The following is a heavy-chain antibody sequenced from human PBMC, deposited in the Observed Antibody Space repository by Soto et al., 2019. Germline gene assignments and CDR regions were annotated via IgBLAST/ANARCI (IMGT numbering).Heavy chain of an antibody. J-gene: IGHJ5*02. D-gene: IGHD6-6*01. CDR1: GYTFTSYG. CDR2: ISAYNGNT. V-gene: IGHV1-18*01. CDR3: ARDEGWGYSSSYALGNHWFDP. Sequence: QVQLVQSGAEVKKPGASVKVSCKASGYTFTSYGISWVRQAPGQGLEWMGWISAYNGNTNYAQKLQVRVTMTTDTSTSTAYMELRSLRSDDTAVYYCARDEGWGYSSSYALGNHWFDPWGQGTLVTVSS.